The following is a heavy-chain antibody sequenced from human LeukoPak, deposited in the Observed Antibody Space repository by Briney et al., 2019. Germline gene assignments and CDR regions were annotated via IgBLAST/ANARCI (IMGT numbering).Heavy chain of an antibody. V-gene: IGHV3-74*01. CDR2: INSDGSSA. CDR3: ARGAPSGSYYY. J-gene: IGHJ4*02. D-gene: IGHD1-26*01. CDR1: GFTFSSYW. Sequence: GASLRLSCAASGFTFSSYWMHWVRQAPGEGLVWVSRINSDGSSATYADSVKGRFTISRDNVKNTLYLQMNSLRAEDTAVYYCARGAPSGSYYYWGQGTLVTVSS.